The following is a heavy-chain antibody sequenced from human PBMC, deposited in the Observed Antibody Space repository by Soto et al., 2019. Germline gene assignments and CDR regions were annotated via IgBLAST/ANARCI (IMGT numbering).Heavy chain of an antibody. V-gene: IGHV3-33*08. J-gene: IGHJ6*02. CDR1: GFTFNTYG. D-gene: IGHD2-15*01. CDR3: ARADCTGAYCYSWPFNYGVDV. Sequence: QVQLVESGGGVVQPGGSLRLSCTTSGFTFNTYGMHWVRQAPGKGLEWVAIIWYDGSNKYYADSVKGRFTISRDNSKNTLYLQMNRLRAEDTALYYCARADCTGAYCYSWPFNYGVDVWGQGTTVPVSS. CDR2: IWYDGSNK.